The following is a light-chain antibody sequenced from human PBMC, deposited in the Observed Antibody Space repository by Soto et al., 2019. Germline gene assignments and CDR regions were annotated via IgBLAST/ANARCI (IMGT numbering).Light chain of an antibody. CDR3: QQSYSTTWT. CDR1: QGISTY. V-gene: IGKV1-39*01. Sequence: DIQMTQSPSTLSASVGDRVTITCRASQGISTYLNWYQKKPGKAPKLLIYAASSLQSGVPSRFSGSGSETDFTLTISSLQPEDFATYSCQQSYSTTWTFGQGTKGDIK. CDR2: AAS. J-gene: IGKJ1*01.